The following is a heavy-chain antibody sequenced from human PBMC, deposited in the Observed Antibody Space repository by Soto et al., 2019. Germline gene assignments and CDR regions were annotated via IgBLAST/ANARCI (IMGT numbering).Heavy chain of an antibody. CDR1: GYTFTGYY. V-gene: IGHV1-2*04. J-gene: IGHJ4*02. D-gene: IGHD1-26*01. CDR3: ARGPIVGATRAHDY. Sequence: QVQLVQSGAEVKKPGASVKVSCKASGYTFTGYYMHWVRQAPGQGLEWMGWINPNSGGTNYAQKLQGWVNMTRDTSISTAYMELSRLRSDAAAVDCCARGPIVGATRAHDYWGQGTLVTVSS. CDR2: INPNSGGT.